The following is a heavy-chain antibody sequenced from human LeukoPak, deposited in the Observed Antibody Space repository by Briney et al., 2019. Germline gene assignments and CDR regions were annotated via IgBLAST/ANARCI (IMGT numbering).Heavy chain of an antibody. CDR2: ISSSSYI. D-gene: IGHD6-19*01. V-gene: IGHV3-21*01. CDR3: ARSGYSSGWDY. Sequence: GGSLRLSCAASGFTFSSYTMNWVRQAPGKGLEWVSFISSSSYIYYADSVKGRFTISRDNAKNSLHLQMNSLRAEDTAVCYCARSGYSSGWDYWGQGTLVTVSS. J-gene: IGHJ4*02. CDR1: GFTFSSYT.